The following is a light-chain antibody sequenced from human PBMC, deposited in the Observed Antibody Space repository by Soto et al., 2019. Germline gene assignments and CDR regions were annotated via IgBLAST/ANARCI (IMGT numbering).Light chain of an antibody. J-gene: IGKJ1*01. CDR2: GAS. CDR1: QSDRNN. CDR3: QQYGSSPTT. Sequence: EVVMTQSQATLSVSPGERATLSCRARQSDRNNLAWYQQKPGQAPRRLIFGASFRATGIPDRFSGSGSGTDFTLTISRLEPEDFAVYYCQQYGSSPTTFGQGTKVDIK. V-gene: IGKV3-20*01.